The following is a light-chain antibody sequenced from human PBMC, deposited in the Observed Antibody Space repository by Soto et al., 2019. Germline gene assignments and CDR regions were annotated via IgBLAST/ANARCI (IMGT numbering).Light chain of an antibody. CDR1: QSVTSNY. Sequence: EIVLTQSPATLSLSPGERATLSCRASQSVTSNYLAWYQQKPGQAPGLLIYDTSTRASGVPDRFSGSGSGTEFTLTISRLEPEDFAVYYCQQYGTSPQTFGQGTKVDIK. J-gene: IGKJ1*01. CDR3: QQYGTSPQT. CDR2: DTS. V-gene: IGKV3-20*01.